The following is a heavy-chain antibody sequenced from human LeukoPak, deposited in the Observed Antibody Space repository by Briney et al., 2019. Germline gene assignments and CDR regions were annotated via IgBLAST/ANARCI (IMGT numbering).Heavy chain of an antibody. D-gene: IGHD3-16*02. Sequence: SETLSLTCTVSGGPISSYYWSWIRQPPGKGLEWIGYIYYSGSTNYNPSLKSRVTISVDTSKNQFSLKLSSVTAADTAVYYCARVMGDYVWGSYRGYYYYYYMDVWGKGTTVTVSS. J-gene: IGHJ6*03. CDR1: GGPISSYY. CDR2: IYYSGST. CDR3: ARVMGDYVWGSYRGYYYYYYMDV. V-gene: IGHV4-59*01.